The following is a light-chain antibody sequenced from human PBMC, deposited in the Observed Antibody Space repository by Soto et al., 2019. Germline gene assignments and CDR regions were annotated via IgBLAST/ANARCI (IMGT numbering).Light chain of an antibody. CDR2: NVS. CDR3: SSYTSSSTVL. CDR1: SSDVGAYKY. V-gene: IGLV2-14*01. J-gene: IGLJ2*01. Sequence: QSALTQPASVSGSPGQSITISCTGTSSDVGAYKYVSWYQQHPGKAPKLIIYNVSDRPSGVSNRFSGSKSGNTASLTISGLQAEDEADYFCSSYTSSSTVLFGGGTKLTVL.